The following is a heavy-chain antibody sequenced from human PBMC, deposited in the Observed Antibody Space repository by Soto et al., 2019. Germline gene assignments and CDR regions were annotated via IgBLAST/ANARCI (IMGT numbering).Heavy chain of an antibody. J-gene: IGHJ6*02. CDR2: ISYDGSNK. D-gene: IGHD3-3*01. CDR3: ARVDDFWSGPILYYYYGMDV. CDR1: GFTFSSYA. V-gene: IGHV3-30-3*01. Sequence: GGSLRLSCAASGFTFSSYAMHWVRQAPGKGLEWVAVISYDGSNKYYADSVKGRFTISRDNSKNTLYLQMNSLRAEDTAVYYCARVDDFWSGPILYYYYGMDVWGQGTTVTVSS.